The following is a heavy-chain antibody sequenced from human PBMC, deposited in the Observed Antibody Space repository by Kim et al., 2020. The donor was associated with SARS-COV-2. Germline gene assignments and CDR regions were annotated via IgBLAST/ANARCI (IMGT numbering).Heavy chain of an antibody. CDR3: ARYPYYYGSGSDAFDI. J-gene: IGHJ3*02. Sequence: SETLSLTCTVSGGSISSSSYYWGWIRQPPGKGLEWIGSIYYSGSTYYNPSLKSRVTISVDTSKNQFSLKLSSVTAADTAVYYCARYPYYYGSGSDAFDIWGQGTMVTVSS. V-gene: IGHV4-39*01. CDR1: GGSISSSSYY. CDR2: IYYSGST. D-gene: IGHD3-10*01.